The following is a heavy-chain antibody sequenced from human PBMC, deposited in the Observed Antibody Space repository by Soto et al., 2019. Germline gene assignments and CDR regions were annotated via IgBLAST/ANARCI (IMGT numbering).Heavy chain of an antibody. CDR3: AKGVYYLDY. Sequence: SLRLSCEASGFTFSSYWMTWVRQAPGKGLEWVANINQDGTELYYVDSVKGRFTISRDNAKNSLYLQMNSLRAEDTAVYYCAKGVYYLDYWGQGTLVTVSS. J-gene: IGHJ4*02. V-gene: IGHV3-7*01. CDR1: GFTFSSYW. D-gene: IGHD6-13*01. CDR2: INQDGTEL.